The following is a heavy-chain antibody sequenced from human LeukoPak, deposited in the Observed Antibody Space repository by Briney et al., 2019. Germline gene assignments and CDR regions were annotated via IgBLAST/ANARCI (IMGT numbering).Heavy chain of an antibody. D-gene: IGHD3-9*01. CDR2: ITGSVGST. J-gene: IGHJ4*02. CDR3: AKVHDILTGLYYFDY. CDR1: GSTFNNYA. V-gene: IGHV3-23*01. Sequence: PGGSLRLSCAASGSTFNNYAMSWVRQAPGKGLEWVSGITGSVGSTYYADSVKGRFTISRDKSRNTLYLQMNRLRAEDTAVYYCAKVHDILTGLYYFDYWGQGTLVTVSS.